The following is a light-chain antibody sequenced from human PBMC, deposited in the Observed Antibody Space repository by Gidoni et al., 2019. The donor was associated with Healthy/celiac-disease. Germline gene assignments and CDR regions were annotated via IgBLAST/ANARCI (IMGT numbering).Light chain of an antibody. V-gene: IGLV3-1*01. J-gene: IGLJ2*01. Sequence: SYKLTQPPSVSVSPGQTASITCSGDALGDKYVCWYQQKPGQSPVLVIYQDSKRPSGIPERFSGSNSGNTATLTISGTQAMDEADYYCQAWDSSSVFFGGGAKLTVL. CDR2: QDS. CDR1: ALGDKY. CDR3: QAWDSSSVF.